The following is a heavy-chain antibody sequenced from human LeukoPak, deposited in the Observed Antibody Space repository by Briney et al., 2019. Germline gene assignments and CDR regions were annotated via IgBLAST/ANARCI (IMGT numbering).Heavy chain of an antibody. J-gene: IGHJ3*01. CDR3: ARVDGAAFDL. CDR2: IYSSGST. D-gene: IGHD1-26*01. Sequence: SETLSLTCTVSSASFDSADYFWSWIRQPPGKGLEWLGCIYSSGSTLYNPSLKRRVAISLDTSTNQFSLQLKSVTVADTAVYSCARVDGAAFDLWGQGTMVTVSS. V-gene: IGHV4-30-4*01. CDR1: SASFDSADYF.